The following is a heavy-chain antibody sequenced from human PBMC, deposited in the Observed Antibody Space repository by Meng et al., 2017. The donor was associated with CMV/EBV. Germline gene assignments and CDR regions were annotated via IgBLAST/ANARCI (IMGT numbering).Heavy chain of an antibody. CDR3: ASFMVRGVTD. J-gene: IGHJ4*02. Sequence: GESLKISCAASGFTFSDYYMSWIRQAPGKGLEWVSYISSSGSTIYYADSVKGRFTISRDNAKNSLYLQMNSLRAEDTAVYYCASFMVRGVTDWGQGTLVTVSS. V-gene: IGHV3-11*01. CDR1: GFTFSDYY. CDR2: ISSSGSTI. D-gene: IGHD3-10*01.